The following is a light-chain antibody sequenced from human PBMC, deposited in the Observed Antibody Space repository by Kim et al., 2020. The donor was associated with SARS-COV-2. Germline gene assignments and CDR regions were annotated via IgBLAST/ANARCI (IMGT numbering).Light chain of an antibody. V-gene: IGLV6-57*02. CDR3: QSYDSTNWV. Sequence: NFMLTQPHSLSESPGKTVTISCTGNNGHIASNYVQWYQQRPGSAPTTVIFEYTQRPSGVPDRFSGSIDSSSNSASLTISGLKTEDEADYYCQSYDSTNWVFGGGTQLTVL. J-gene: IGLJ3*02. CDR2: EYT. CDR1: NGHIASNY.